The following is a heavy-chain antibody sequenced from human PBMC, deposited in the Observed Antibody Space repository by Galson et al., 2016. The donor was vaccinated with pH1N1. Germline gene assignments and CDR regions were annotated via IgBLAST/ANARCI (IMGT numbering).Heavy chain of an antibody. D-gene: IGHD6-13*01. V-gene: IGHV4-59*01. CDR2: IYQSGST. CDR3: ARLQQLVRPAFDI. Sequence: ETLSLTYTVSGGSINSYYRSWLRQAPEEGLEWIGYIYQSGSTNYNPSLQKRVSMSLDTSKNQFSLRLSFVTAADTAVYYCARLQQLVRPAFDIWGQGTMVTVSS. J-gene: IGHJ3*02. CDR1: GGSINSYY.